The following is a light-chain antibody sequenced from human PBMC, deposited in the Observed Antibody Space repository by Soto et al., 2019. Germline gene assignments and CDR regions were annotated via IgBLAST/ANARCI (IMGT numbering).Light chain of an antibody. Sequence: QSVLTQPPSVSGAPGQRVTISCTGSSSNIGAGYDVHWYQQLPGTAPKLVIYGNSNRPSGVPDRFSGSKSGTSASLAITGLQAEDEADYYCQSYDSSLSRYVFGTGTKVTVL. V-gene: IGLV1-40*01. CDR3: QSYDSSLSRYV. CDR1: SSNIGAGYD. J-gene: IGLJ1*01. CDR2: GNS.